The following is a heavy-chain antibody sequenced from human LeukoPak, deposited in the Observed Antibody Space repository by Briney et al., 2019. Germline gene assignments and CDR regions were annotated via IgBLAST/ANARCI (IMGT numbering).Heavy chain of an antibody. CDR2: IYHSGST. J-gene: IGHJ6*03. CDR3: ARGSRDSGYYYYYLDV. D-gene: IGHD6-13*01. Sequence: SETLSLTCTVAGYSISSGYYWGWIRPPPGKGPEWIGYIYHSGSTYYNPSLKSRVTVSLGTSKNQFSLKLTSVTAADTAVYYCARGSRDSGYYYYYLDVWGKGTTGTVS. CDR1: GYSISSGYY. V-gene: IGHV4-38-2*02.